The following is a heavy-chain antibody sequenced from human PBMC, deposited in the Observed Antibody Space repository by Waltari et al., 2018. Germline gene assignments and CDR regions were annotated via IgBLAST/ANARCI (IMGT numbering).Heavy chain of an antibody. CDR2: FDPEDGET. V-gene: IGHV1-24*01. Sequence: QVQLVQSGAEVKKPGASVKVSCKVSGYTLTELSMHWVRQAPGKGLEWMGGFDPEDGETIYAQKFQGRVTMTEGTSTDTAYMELSSLRSEDTAVYYCATEPSSIKRGPFDYWGQGTLVTVSS. J-gene: IGHJ4*02. CDR1: GYTLTELS. D-gene: IGHD3-10*01. CDR3: ATEPSSIKRGPFDY.